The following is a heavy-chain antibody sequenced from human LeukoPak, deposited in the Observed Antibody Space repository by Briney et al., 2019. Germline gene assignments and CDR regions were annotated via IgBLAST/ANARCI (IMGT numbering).Heavy chain of an antibody. D-gene: IGHD6-19*01. CDR1: GFTLSSYE. V-gene: IGHV3-23*01. Sequence: PGGSLRLSCTASGFTLSSYEMSWIRQAPGKGLEWVSSIDYSGGSTHYADSAMGRFTISRDNSKNTLYLQLNSLSADDTAVYYCARNSGWYGDSWGQGTLVTVSS. J-gene: IGHJ5*01. CDR3: ARNSGWYGDS. CDR2: IDYSGGST.